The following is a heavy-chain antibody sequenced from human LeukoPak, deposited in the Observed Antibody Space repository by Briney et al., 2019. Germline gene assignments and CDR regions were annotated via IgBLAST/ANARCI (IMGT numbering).Heavy chain of an antibody. CDR1: GYTFTSYA. D-gene: IGHD6-13*01. V-gene: IGHV1-69*04. Sequence: ASVKVSCKASGYTFTSYAISWVRQAPGQGLEWMGRIIPILGIANYAQKFQGRVTITADKSTSTAYMELSSLRSEDTAVYYCARGAAAGRLDYWGQGTLVTVSS. CDR3: ARGAAAGRLDY. J-gene: IGHJ4*02. CDR2: IIPILGIA.